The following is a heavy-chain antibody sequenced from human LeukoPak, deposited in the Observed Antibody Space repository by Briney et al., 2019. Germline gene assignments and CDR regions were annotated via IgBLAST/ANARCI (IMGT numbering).Heavy chain of an antibody. Sequence: SETLSLTCAVSGGSLSSGDYSWTWIRQPPGKGLEWIAYIYHSGSAYYNPSLKSRVTISVDGSKNQFSLKVTSVTAADTAVYYCARGVSGSYYADYWGQGTLVTVSS. V-gene: IGHV4-30-2*01. CDR3: ARGVSGSYYADY. J-gene: IGHJ4*02. CDR2: IYHSGSA. D-gene: IGHD3-10*01. CDR1: GGSLSSGDYS.